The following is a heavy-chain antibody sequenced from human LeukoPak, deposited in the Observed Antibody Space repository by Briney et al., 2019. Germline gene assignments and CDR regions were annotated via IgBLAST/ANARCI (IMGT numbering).Heavy chain of an antibody. CDR1: GFTFSTYA. J-gene: IGHJ4*02. CDR3: AKALNSSTWYSPLDY. CDR2: ISGSGGST. D-gene: IGHD6-13*01. V-gene: IGHV3-23*01. Sequence: GGSLRLSCVASGFTFSTYAMTWVRQAPGKGLEWVSGISGSGGSTYYADSVKGKFTISRDNSKNTLYLQMNSLRAEDAAVYYCAKALNSSTWYSPLDYWGQGTLVTVSS.